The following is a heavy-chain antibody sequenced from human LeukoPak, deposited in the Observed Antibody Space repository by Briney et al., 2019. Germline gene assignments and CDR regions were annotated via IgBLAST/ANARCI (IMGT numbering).Heavy chain of an antibody. Sequence: GGSLRLSCAASGFTFSSYAMHWLRQAPGGGLEWVAVLSYDGSNKYYADSVRGRFTISRDNSKNTLYLQMNSLRAEDTAVYYCARDPKKQWLAPPLDYWGQGTLVTVSS. J-gene: IGHJ4*02. V-gene: IGHV3-30-3*01. CDR3: ARDPKKQWLAPPLDY. D-gene: IGHD6-19*01. CDR2: LSYDGSNK. CDR1: GFTFSSYA.